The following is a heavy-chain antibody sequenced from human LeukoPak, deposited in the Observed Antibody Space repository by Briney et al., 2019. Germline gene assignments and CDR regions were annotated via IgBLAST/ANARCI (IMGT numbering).Heavy chain of an antibody. V-gene: IGHV4-39*07. CDR1: GGSISSSSYY. CDR2: IYYSGST. D-gene: IGHD4-17*01. Sequence: PSETLSLTCTVSGGSISSSSYYWGWIRQPPGKGLEWIGSIYYSGSTYYNPSLKSRVTISVDTSKNQFSLKLSSVTAADTAVYYCARDPTTVTTVFDYWGQGTLVTVSS. CDR3: ARDPTTVTTVFDY. J-gene: IGHJ4*02.